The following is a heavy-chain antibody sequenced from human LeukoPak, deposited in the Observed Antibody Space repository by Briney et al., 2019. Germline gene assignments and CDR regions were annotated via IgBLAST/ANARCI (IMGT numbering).Heavy chain of an antibody. V-gene: IGHV3-21*01. J-gene: IGHJ4*02. Sequence: GGSPRLSCAASGFTFSSHSMNWVRQAPGKGLEWVSSISSSSYIYYADSVKGRFTISRDNAKNSLYLQMNSLRAEDTAVYYCAREYYYDSSGYYPFDYWGQGTLVTVSS. CDR1: GFTFSSHS. CDR3: AREYYYDSSGYYPFDY. CDR2: ISSSSYI. D-gene: IGHD3-22*01.